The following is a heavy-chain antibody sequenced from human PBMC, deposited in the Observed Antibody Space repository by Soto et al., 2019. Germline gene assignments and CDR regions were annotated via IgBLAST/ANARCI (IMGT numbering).Heavy chain of an antibody. Sequence: QVHLVQSGAEVKKPGASVKVSCKTSGYTFTTYGISWVRQAPGQGLEWMGWISAYNGNTNYAQKLQGRVTMTTDTSTSTAYMELRSLRSDDTAVYYCARDLYSYDYYAMDVWGQGTTVTVSS. CDR3: ARDLYSYDYYAMDV. V-gene: IGHV1-18*04. J-gene: IGHJ6*02. D-gene: IGHD5-18*01. CDR2: ISAYNGNT. CDR1: GYTFTTYG.